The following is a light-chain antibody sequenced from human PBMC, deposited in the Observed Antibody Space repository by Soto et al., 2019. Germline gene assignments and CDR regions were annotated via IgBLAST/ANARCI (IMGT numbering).Light chain of an antibody. CDR3: QLLNTLPFI. CDR1: QAIDTY. J-gene: IGKJ5*01. Sequence: DIQLTQSPSFLSASVGDRVTITCRASQAIDTYLAWYQQKPGKAPKLLIYAASLLQSGVPSRFSASGSGTEFTLTINSRQTVDSASYYYQLLNTLPFIFGQGTRLEIK. CDR2: AAS. V-gene: IGKV1-9*01.